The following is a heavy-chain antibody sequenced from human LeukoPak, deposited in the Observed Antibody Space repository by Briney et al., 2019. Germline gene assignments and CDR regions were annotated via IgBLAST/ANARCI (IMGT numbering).Heavy chain of an antibody. CDR1: GFTFSSYA. Sequence: LPGRSLRLSCAASGFTFSSYAMPWVRQAPGKGLEWVAVISYDGSNKYYADSVKGRFTISRDNSKNTLYLQMNSLRAEDTAVYYCARVPYGDYDYFDYWGQGTLVTVSS. CDR3: ARVPYGDYDYFDY. J-gene: IGHJ4*02. D-gene: IGHD4-17*01. CDR2: ISYDGSNK. V-gene: IGHV3-30-3*01.